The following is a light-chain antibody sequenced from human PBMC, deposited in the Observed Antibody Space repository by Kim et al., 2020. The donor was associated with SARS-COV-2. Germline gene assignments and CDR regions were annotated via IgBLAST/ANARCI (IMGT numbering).Light chain of an antibody. CDR2: WAS. CDR3: QQYYSTPQT. CDR1: QSVLYSSNNKSY. V-gene: IGKV4-1*01. Sequence: ATINCQSSQSVLYSSNNKSYLAWYQQKPGQPPKLLIYWASTRESGVPDRFSGSGSGTDFTLTISSLQAEDVAVYYCQQYYSTPQTFGQGTKVDIK. J-gene: IGKJ1*01.